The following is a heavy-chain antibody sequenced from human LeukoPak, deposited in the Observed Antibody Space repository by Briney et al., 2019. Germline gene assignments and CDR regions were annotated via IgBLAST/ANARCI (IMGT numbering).Heavy chain of an antibody. CDR2: ISFDGNNS. CDR1: GFTFSTYA. CDR3: ARAVEYYKILTGYAQYYFDY. D-gene: IGHD3-9*01. J-gene: IGHJ4*02. Sequence: GGSLRLSCAASGFTFSTYAMHWVRQAPGKGLEWVTIISFDGNNSIYADSVKGRFTISRDNSKNTLYLQINSLRAEDTAVYYCARAVEYYKILTGYAQYYFDYWGQGTLVTVSS. V-gene: IGHV3-30*14.